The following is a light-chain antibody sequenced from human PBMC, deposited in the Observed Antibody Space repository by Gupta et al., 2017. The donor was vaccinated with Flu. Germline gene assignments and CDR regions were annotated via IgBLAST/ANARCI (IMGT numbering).Light chain of an antibody. CDR2: QDT. CDR1: RLGDKY. CDR3: QAWDSSTLV. J-gene: IGLJ2*01. Sequence: SYELTQPPSVSVSPGQTASITCSGDRLGDKYACWYQQKPGQSPVLVISQDTKRPSEIPERFSGSNSATTATLTMSGAQAVDEDYYYCQAWDSSTLVFGGGTKLTVL. V-gene: IGLV3-1*01.